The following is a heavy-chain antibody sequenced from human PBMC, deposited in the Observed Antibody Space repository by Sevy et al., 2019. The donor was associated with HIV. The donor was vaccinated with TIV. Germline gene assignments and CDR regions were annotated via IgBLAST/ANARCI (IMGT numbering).Heavy chain of an antibody. CDR2: IYYSGST. V-gene: IGHV4-61*01. D-gene: IGHD2-2*01. J-gene: IGHJ4*02. CDR3: ARVGVVPAAPIDY. Sequence: SETLSLTCTVSGGSVSSGSYYWSWIRQPPGKGLEWIGDIYYSGSTNYNPSLKSRVTISVDTSKNQFSLKLSSVTAADTAVYYCARVGVVPAAPIDYWGQGTLVTVSS. CDR1: GGSVSSGSYY.